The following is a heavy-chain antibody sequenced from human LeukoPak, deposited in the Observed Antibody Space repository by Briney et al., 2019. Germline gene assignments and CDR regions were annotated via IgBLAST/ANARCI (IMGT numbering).Heavy chain of an antibody. V-gene: IGHV5-10-1*01. CDR1: GCSFTSYW. D-gene: IGHD3-22*01. CDR2: IDPSDSYT. CDR3: ARQSSVVAFT. J-gene: IGHJ5*02. Sequence: GESLKISCNGSGCSFTSYWISWVRQMPGKGLEWMGRIDPSDSYTNYSPSFQGHVTISADKSISTAYLQWSSLKASDTAMYYCARQSSVVAFTWGQGTLATVSS.